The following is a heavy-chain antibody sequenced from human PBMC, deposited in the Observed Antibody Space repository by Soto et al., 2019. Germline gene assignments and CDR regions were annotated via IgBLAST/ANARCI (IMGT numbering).Heavy chain of an antibody. Sequence: GGSLRLSCAASGFTFSSYDMRWVRQAPGKGLEWVSTIGDSGRSTYYADSVKGRFTISRDNSKNTLFLEMNSLRAEDTAVYYCARMVPYSTTIGTYGMDVWGQGTTVTVSS. CDR2: IGDSGRST. CDR1: GFTFSSYD. CDR3: ARMVPYSTTIGTYGMDV. J-gene: IGHJ6*02. V-gene: IGHV3-23*01. D-gene: IGHD6-13*01.